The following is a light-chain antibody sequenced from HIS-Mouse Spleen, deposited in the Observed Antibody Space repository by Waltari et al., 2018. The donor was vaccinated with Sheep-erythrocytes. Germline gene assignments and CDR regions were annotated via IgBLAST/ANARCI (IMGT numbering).Light chain of an antibody. J-gene: IGLJ3*02. Sequence: QSALTQPASVSGSPGQSITISCTGTSSDVGGYNYVSWYQQHPGKAPKLMIYEVSNRPSGVSNRFSGLQAEDEADYYCSSNTSSSTWVFGGGTKLTVL. CDR1: SSDVGGYNY. CDR2: EVS. CDR3: SSNTSSSTWV. V-gene: IGLV2-14*01.